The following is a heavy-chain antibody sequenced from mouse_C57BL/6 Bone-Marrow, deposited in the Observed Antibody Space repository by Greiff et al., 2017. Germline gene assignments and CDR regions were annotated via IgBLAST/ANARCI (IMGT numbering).Heavy chain of an antibody. Sequence: VQLQQSGAELVRPGASVKLSCTASGFNITDDYMHWVKQRPEQGLEWIGCIDPENGDPEYASKFQGKATITADTSSNTAYLQLSSLTSEDTAVYYCTTMYWYWGQGTTLTVSS. D-gene: IGHD4-1*01. CDR1: GFNITDDY. V-gene: IGHV14-4*01. CDR3: TTMYWY. J-gene: IGHJ2*01. CDR2: IDPENGDP.